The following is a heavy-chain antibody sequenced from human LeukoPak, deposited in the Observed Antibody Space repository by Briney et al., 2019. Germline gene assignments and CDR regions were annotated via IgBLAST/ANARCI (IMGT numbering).Heavy chain of an antibody. CDR3: ARISGYDYVGYYYGMDV. Sequence: ASVKVSCKASGYTFTSYGISWVRQAPGQGLEWMGWISAYNGNTNYAQKLQGRVTMTTDTSTSTAYMELRSLRSDDTAVYYCARISGYDYVGYYYGMDVWGQGTTVTVSS. CDR1: GYTFTSYG. CDR2: ISAYNGNT. D-gene: IGHD5-12*01. J-gene: IGHJ6*02. V-gene: IGHV1-18*01.